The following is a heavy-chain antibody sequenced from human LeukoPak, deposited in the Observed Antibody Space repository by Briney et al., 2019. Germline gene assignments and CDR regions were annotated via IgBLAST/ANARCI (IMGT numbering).Heavy chain of an antibody. J-gene: IGHJ4*02. Sequence: ASVKVSCKASGYTFTSYYMHWVRQAPGQGLEWMGTINPSGGSTSYAQKFQGRVTMTRDTSTSTVYMELSSLRSEDTAVYYCARGGNSGSYGPFFDYWGQGTLVTVSS. CDR3: ARGGNSGSYGPFFDY. CDR2: INPSGGST. V-gene: IGHV1-46*01. D-gene: IGHD1-26*01. CDR1: GYTFTSYY.